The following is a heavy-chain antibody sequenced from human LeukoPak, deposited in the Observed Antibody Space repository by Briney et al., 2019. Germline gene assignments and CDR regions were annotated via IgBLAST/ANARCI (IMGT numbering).Heavy chain of an antibody. D-gene: IGHD3-22*01. J-gene: IGHJ4*02. V-gene: IGHV3-23*01. CDR3: AKAAGNYYYDSSGYYYDGSFDY. CDR1: GFTFSSYA. Sequence: PGGSLRLSCAASGFTFSSYAMSWVRQAPGKGLEWVSAISGSGGSTYYADSVKGRFTIYRDNSKNTLYLQMNSLRAEDTAVYYCAKAAGNYYYDSSGYYYDGSFDYWGQGTLVTVSS. CDR2: ISGSGGST.